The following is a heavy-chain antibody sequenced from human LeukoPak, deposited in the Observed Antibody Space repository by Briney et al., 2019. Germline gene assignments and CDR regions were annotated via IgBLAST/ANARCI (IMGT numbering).Heavy chain of an antibody. CDR2: INPNSGGT. Sequence: AASVKVSCKASGYTFTGHYMHWVRQAPGQGLEWMGWINPNSGGTNYAQKFQGRVTMTRDTSISTAYMELSRLRSGDTAVYYCARVYGSGSPYYYMDVWGKGTTVTISS. CDR1: GYTFTGHY. D-gene: IGHD3-10*01. J-gene: IGHJ6*03. V-gene: IGHV1-2*02. CDR3: ARVYGSGSPYYYMDV.